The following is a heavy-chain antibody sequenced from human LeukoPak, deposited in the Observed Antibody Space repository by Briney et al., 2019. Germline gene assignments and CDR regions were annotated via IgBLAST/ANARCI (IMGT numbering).Heavy chain of an antibody. Sequence: GGSLRLSCAASGFTFSSYGMHWVRQAPGKGLEWVAFIRYDGSNKYYADSVKGRFTISRDNSKNTLYLQMNSLRAEDTAVYYCAKDYSLLLDTLTGIIDYWGQGTLVTVSS. CDR2: IRYDGSNK. V-gene: IGHV3-30*02. CDR1: GFTFSSYG. D-gene: IGHD3-9*01. J-gene: IGHJ4*02. CDR3: AKDYSLLLDTLTGIIDY.